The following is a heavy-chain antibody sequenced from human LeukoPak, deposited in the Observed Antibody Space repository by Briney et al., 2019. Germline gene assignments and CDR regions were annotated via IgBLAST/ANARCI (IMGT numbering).Heavy chain of an antibody. D-gene: IGHD6-19*01. Sequence: ASVKVSCKASGYTFTGYYIHWVRHTPGQGLEWMGCINPNSGVTNYAQNFQGRVTMTRDTSITTAYMELRRLRSDDTAVYYCARDRALAGTNVDAFDIWGQGTMVTVSS. J-gene: IGHJ3*02. V-gene: IGHV1-2*02. CDR1: GYTFTGYY. CDR3: ARDRALAGTNVDAFDI. CDR2: INPNSGVT.